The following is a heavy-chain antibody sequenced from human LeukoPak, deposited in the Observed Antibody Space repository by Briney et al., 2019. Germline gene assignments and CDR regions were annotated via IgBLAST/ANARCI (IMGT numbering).Heavy chain of an antibody. V-gene: IGHV4-34*01. CDR1: GGSFSGYY. J-gene: IGHJ5*02. CDR2: ISHSGST. D-gene: IGHD4-17*01. Sequence: SETLSLTCAVYGGSFSGYYWSWIRQPPGKGLEWIGEISHSGSTNYNPSLKSRVTISVDTSKNQFSLKLSSVTAADTAVYYCARNGDYVRVTGRFDPWGQGTLVTVSA. CDR3: ARNGDYVRVTGRFDP.